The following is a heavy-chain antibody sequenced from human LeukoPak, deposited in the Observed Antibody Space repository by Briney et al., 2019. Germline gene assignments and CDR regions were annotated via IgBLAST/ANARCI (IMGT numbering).Heavy chain of an antibody. CDR2: IKSKNVGGTA. D-gene: IGHD6-19*01. V-gene: IGHV3-15*01. J-gene: IGHJ3*02. CDR3: TTDLTPLKYSSGWYGALDI. CDR1: GFTYINAW. Sequence: GGSLTLSCEASGFTYINAWMTWVRQAPGKGLEWVGRIKSKNVGGTADYADPVKGRFTISRDDSTNTLYLRMNSLRTEDTAVYYCTTDLTPLKYSSGWYGALDIWGQGTMVTVSS.